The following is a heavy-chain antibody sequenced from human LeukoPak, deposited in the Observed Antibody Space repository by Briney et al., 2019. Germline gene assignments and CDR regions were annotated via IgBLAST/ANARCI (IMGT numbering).Heavy chain of an antibody. Sequence: PGGSLRLSCAVSGFSVSSFGMSWVRQAPGKGLEWISAISVDGESAYYADSVKGRFIISRDNSKNTLYLQLSSLRAEDTSVYYCAQGYLRGWYPYWGLGSLVSVSS. CDR1: GFSVSSFG. V-gene: IGHV3-23*01. CDR3: AQGYLRGWYPY. CDR2: ISVDGESA. J-gene: IGHJ4*02. D-gene: IGHD2-15*01.